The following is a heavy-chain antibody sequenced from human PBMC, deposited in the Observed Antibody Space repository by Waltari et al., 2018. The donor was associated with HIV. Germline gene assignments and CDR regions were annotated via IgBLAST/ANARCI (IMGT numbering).Heavy chain of an antibody. CDR2: IYYTGTT. Sequence: QLQLQQSGPGLVKPSETLCPTCTVSGGSILNSDYYGAFIRQSPGKGLEWIGNIYYTGTTFYNPSLKSRVTMSADLSRNQFSLRLNSVTAADTAIYYCARRPRMAAFYLYYGMDVWGQGTTVTVSS. J-gene: IGHJ6*02. V-gene: IGHV4-39*01. D-gene: IGHD2-8*01. CDR1: GGSILNSDYY. CDR3: ARRPRMAAFYLYYGMDV.